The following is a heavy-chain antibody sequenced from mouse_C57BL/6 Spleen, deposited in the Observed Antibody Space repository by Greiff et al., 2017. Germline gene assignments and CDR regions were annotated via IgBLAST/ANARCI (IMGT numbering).Heavy chain of an antibody. CDR1: GYTFTSYW. CDR3: ARSPLLLRSGGFAY. CDR2: IYPSDSET. J-gene: IGHJ3*01. Sequence: QVQLQQPGAELVRPGSSVKLSCKASGYTFTSYWMDWVKQRPGQGLEWIGNIYPSDSETHYNQKFKDKATLTVDKSSITAYMQPSSRASEDSAVYYCARSPLLLRSGGFAYWGQGTLVTVSA. V-gene: IGHV1-61*01. D-gene: IGHD1-1*01.